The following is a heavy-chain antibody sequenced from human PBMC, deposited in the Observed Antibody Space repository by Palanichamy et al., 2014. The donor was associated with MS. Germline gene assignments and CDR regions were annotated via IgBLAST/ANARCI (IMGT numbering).Heavy chain of an antibody. J-gene: IGHJ4*02. CDR2: INKDGSEK. CDR3: ARDNSGDGWYY. CDR1: GFTFRDYW. D-gene: IGHD5-24*01. V-gene: IGHV3-7*03. Sequence: EVQLVESGGGLVQPGGSLRLSCVVSGFTFRDYWMSWVRQAPGKGLEWVANINKDGSEKHYVDSVRGQFTISRDNAKNSLYLQMSSLRVEDTAVYYCARDNSGDGWYYWGQGTLVPVSS.